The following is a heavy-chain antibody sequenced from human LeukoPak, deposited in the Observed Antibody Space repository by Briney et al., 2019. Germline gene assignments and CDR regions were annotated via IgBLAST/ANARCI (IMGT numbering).Heavy chain of an antibody. Sequence: PGGSLRLSCAASGFTFSSYGMHWVRQAPGKGLEWVAVISYDGSNKYYADSVKGRFTISRDNSKNTLYLQMNSLRAEDTAVYYCAKDTGYDFWTLYFDYWGQGTLVTVSS. J-gene: IGHJ4*02. D-gene: IGHD3-3*01. CDR2: ISYDGSNK. V-gene: IGHV3-30*18. CDR1: GFTFSSYG. CDR3: AKDTGYDFWTLYFDY.